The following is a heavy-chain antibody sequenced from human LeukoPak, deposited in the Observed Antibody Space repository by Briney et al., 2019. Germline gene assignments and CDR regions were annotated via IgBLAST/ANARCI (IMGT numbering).Heavy chain of an antibody. V-gene: IGHV3-30*02. D-gene: IGHD3-16*01. CDR3: AKDRPLKGGFDP. Sequence: GGSLRLSCEVSGFSLTTYGMLWVRQAPGKGLEWVAFIRSNGINTYYGDSVKGRFTISRDISKSTLYLQMNSLTTDDTALYFCAKDRPLKGGFDPWGQGSLVIVSS. J-gene: IGHJ5*02. CDR2: IRSNGINT. CDR1: GFSLTTYG.